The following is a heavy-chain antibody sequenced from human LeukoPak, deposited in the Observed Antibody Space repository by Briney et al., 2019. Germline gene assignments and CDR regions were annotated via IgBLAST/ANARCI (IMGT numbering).Heavy chain of an antibody. CDR2: ISYDGSNK. Sequence: GGSLRLSCAASGFTFSSHAMHWVRQAPGKGLEWVAVISYDGSNKYYADSVKGRFTISRDNSKNTLYLQMNSLRAEDTAVYYCAREGLSLDYWGQGTQVTVSS. CDR3: AREGLSLDY. CDR1: GFTFSSHA. V-gene: IGHV3-30-3*01. J-gene: IGHJ4*02.